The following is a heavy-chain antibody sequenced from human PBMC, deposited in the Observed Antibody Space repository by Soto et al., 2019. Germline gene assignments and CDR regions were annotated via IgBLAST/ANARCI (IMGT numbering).Heavy chain of an antibody. J-gene: IGHJ3*01. Sequence: QVQLVESGGGVVQPGRSLRLACAASGFTFSNYAMLWVRQAPGTGLEWVALITNGGIEVYADSVRGRFTISRDNAKNTLYLQMNNLRREDAAVYFCARSVWAQVARGLDAWGQGTMVSVSS. D-gene: IGHD1-26*01. V-gene: IGHV3-30*01. CDR3: ARSVWAQVARGLDA. CDR1: GFTFSNYA. CDR2: ITNGGIE.